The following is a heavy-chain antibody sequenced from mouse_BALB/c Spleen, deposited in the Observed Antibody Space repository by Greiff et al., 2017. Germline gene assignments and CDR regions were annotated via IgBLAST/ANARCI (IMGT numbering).Heavy chain of an antibody. V-gene: IGHV5-6-5*01. CDR3: ARVIYYGNYYFDY. D-gene: IGHD2-1*01. Sequence: EVKLVESGGGLVKPGGSLKLSCAASGFTFSSYAMSWVRQTPEKRLEWVASISSGGSTYYPDSVKGRLTISRDNARNILYLQMSSLRSEDTAMYYCARVIYYGNYYFDYWGQGTTLTVSS. J-gene: IGHJ2*01. CDR2: ISSGGST. CDR1: GFTFSSYA.